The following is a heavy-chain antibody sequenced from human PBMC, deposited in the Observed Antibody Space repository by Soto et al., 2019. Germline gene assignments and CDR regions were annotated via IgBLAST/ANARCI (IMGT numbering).Heavy chain of an antibody. D-gene: IGHD3-10*01. Sequence: GGSLRLSCAASGFDFSNAWMSWVRQTPGKGLEWVGRSRGKRSGGTADYAEPVKGRFAISRDESKDTLFLQMDTLKTEDTAVYFCVLEGANYGYHSLDPWGQGTLVTVS. CDR3: VLEGANYGYHSLDP. J-gene: IGHJ5*02. CDR1: GFDFSNAW. V-gene: IGHV3-15*01. CDR2: SRGKRSGGTA.